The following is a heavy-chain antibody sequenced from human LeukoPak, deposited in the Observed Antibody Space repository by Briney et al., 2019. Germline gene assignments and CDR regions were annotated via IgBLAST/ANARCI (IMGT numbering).Heavy chain of an antibody. CDR1: GFTVSGNY. V-gene: IGHV3-66*02. D-gene: IGHD6-6*01. Sequence: QPGRSLRLSCAASGFTVSGNYIACVRHAPGKGLELVSLIYSGGSTYNPPSVNGRLTLSKYHSKNTLYLQMNSLRTEDEAVYYCCRAGLAARRGGYFDFWGQGALVTVSS. J-gene: IGHJ4*02. CDR3: CRAGLAARRGGYFDF. CDR2: IYSGGST.